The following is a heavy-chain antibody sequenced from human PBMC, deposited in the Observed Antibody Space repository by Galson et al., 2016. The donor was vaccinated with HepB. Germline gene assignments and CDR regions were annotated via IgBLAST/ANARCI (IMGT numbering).Heavy chain of an antibody. CDR3: VRPSRTVVPPEGYFDL. CDR1: GYSFTSYW. CDR2: IYPGDSDT. Sequence: QSGAEVKQPGESLKISCKGSGYSFTSYWIGWVRQMPGKGLEWMGIIYPGDSDTRYSPSFQGQVTISADNSINTAYLQWSSLKASDTAMYYCVRPSRTVVPPEGYFDLWGRGTLVTVSS. V-gene: IGHV5-51*01. D-gene: IGHD4-23*01. J-gene: IGHJ2*01.